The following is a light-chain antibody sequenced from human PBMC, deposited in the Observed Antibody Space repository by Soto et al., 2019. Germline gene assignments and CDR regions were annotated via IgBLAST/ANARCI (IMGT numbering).Light chain of an antibody. CDR1: SGHSDYA. CDR2: VTSDGSH. V-gene: IGLV4-69*01. Sequence: QSVLTQSPSASASPGASVKLTCTLSSGHSDYAIAWHQQQPEKGPRYLMKVTSDGSHTKGDGIPDRFSGSSSGADRYLTISGLRSDDEADYYCQAWGTGWVFGGGTKLTVL. J-gene: IGLJ3*02. CDR3: QAWGTGWV.